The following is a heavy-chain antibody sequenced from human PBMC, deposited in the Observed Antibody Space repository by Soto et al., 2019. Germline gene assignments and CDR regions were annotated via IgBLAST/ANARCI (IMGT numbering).Heavy chain of an antibody. CDR2: IIPILGIA. V-gene: IGHV1-69*02. J-gene: IGHJ4*02. CDR3: ARDYVVNRRVPYYFDY. D-gene: IGHD4-17*01. Sequence: GASVKVSCKAPGGTFSSYTISWVRQAPGQGLEWMGRIIPILGIANYAQKFQGRVTITADKSTSTAYMELSSLRSEDTAVYYCARDYVVNRRVPYYFDYWCQGTLVTVSS. CDR1: GGTFSSYT.